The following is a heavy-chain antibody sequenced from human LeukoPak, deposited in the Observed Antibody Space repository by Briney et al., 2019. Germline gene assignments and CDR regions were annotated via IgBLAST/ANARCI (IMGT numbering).Heavy chain of an antibody. CDR2: INPNSGGT. CDR3: ARDKASCIAARLGQGFFDS. J-gene: IGHJ4*02. CDR1: GYTFTGYY. V-gene: IGHV1-2*02. Sequence: VASVKVSCKASGYTFTGYYMHWVRQAPGQGLEWMGWINPNSGGTNYTQKFQGRLTMTRDTSISTAYMELSRLRSDDTAVYYCARDKASCIAARLGQGFFDSWGQGTLVAVSS. D-gene: IGHD6-6*01.